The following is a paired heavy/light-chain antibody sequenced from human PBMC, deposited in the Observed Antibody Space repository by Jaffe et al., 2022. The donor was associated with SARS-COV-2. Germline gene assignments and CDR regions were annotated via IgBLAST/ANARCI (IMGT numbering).Heavy chain of an antibody. CDR2: IKQDGGEQ. Sequence: EVQLVESGGGFVQPGGSLRLSCAASGFSFSSYWMNWVRQAPGKGLEWVANIKQDGGEQYYVDSVKGRFTISRDNAKNSVFLQMNSLRAEDTAVYYCARDSLVAGGRNLEYFHHWGQGTLVTVSS. J-gene: IGHJ1*01. CDR1: GFSFSSYW. V-gene: IGHV3-7*01. D-gene: IGHD2-15*01. CDR3: ARDSLVAGGRNLEYFHH.
Light chain of an antibody. J-gene: IGKJ4*01. CDR2: AAS. CDR1: QDIRSN. CDR3: QQYYIYPVT. V-gene: IGKV1-8*01. Sequence: AVRMTQSPSSFSASTGDRVTITCRASQDIRSNLAWYLQKPGKVPKLLIYAASTLQSGVPSRFSGSGSETDFTLTISSLQSEDSATYYCQQYYIYPVTFGGGTRVEI.